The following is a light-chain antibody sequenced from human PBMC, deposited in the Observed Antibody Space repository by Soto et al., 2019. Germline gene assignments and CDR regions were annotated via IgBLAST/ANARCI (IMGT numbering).Light chain of an antibody. CDR2: DAS. CDR3: QQRSNWPYT. CDR1: QSVGSY. V-gene: IGKV3-11*01. Sequence: EIVLTQSPATLSLSPGARATLSCRASQSVGSYLAWYQQKPGQAPRLLIYDASNRATGITARFSGSGSGTDFTFTISSLDPEDFAVYYCQQRSNWPYTFGQGTKLEIK. J-gene: IGKJ2*01.